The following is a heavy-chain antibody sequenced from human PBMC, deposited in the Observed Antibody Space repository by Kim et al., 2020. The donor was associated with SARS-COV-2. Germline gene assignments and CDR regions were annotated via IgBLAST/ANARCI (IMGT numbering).Heavy chain of an antibody. D-gene: IGHD3-22*01. CDR1: GGSISSSSYY. CDR3: ARHNYYDSVGFDY. CDR2: IYYSGST. J-gene: IGHJ4*02. V-gene: IGHV4-39*01. Sequence: SETLSLTCTVSGGSISSSSYYWGWIRQPPGKGLEWIGSIYYSGSTYYNPSLKSRVTISVDTSKNQFSLKLSSVTAADTAVYYCARHNYYDSVGFDYWGQGTLVTVSS.